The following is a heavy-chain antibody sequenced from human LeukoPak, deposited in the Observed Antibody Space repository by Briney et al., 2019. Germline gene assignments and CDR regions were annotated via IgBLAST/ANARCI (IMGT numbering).Heavy chain of an antibody. CDR2: FDPEDGET. D-gene: IGHD3-10*01. Sequence: ASVKVSCKASGYTFTSYGISWVRQAPGQGLEWMGGFDPEDGETIYAQKFQGRVTMTEDTSTDTAYMELSSLRSEDTAVYYCATGRGLLWFGELSAPNDYWGQGTLVTVSS. V-gene: IGHV1-24*01. CDR3: ATGRGLLWFGELSAPNDY. CDR1: GYTFTSYG. J-gene: IGHJ4*02.